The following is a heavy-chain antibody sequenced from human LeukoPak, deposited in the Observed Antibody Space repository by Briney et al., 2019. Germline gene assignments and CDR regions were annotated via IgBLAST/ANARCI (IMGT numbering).Heavy chain of an antibody. CDR1: GFSLRDYA. Sequence: GGSLRLSCAASGFSLRDYAMHWVRQAPGKGLEWVALTWFDGSNNHYADSVKGRFSISRDNSKNTLYLQMNSLRAEDTAVYYCARDSVMTTLTADPDFWGQGTLVTVSS. CDR3: ARDSVMTTLTADPDF. CDR2: TWFDGSNN. V-gene: IGHV3-33*01. D-gene: IGHD4-11*01. J-gene: IGHJ4*02.